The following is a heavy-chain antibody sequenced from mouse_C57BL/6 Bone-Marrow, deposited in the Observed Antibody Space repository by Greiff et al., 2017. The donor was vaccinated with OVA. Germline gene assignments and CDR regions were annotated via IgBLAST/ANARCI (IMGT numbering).Heavy chain of an antibody. D-gene: IGHD2-4*01. Sequence: QVQLQKSGAELARPGASVKLSCKASGYTFTSYGISWVKQRTGQGLEWIGEIYPRSGNTYYNEKFKGKATLTADKSSSTAYMELRSLTSEDSAVYFCAPHDYDAWFAYWGQGTLVTVSA. CDR3: APHDYDAWFAY. CDR1: GYTFTSYG. J-gene: IGHJ3*01. CDR2: IYPRSGNT. V-gene: IGHV1-81*01.